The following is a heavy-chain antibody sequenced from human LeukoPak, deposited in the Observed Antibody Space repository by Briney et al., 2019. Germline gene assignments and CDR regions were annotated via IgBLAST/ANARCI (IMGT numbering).Heavy chain of an antibody. J-gene: IGHJ5*02. CDR1: GGSISSGSYY. CDR2: IYTSGST. CDR3: ARDWTWFDP. Sequence: PSETLSLTCTVSGGSISSGSYYWSWIRQPAGKGLEWIGRIYTSGSTNYNPSLKSRVTISVDTSKNQFSLKLSSVTAADTAAYYCARDWTWFDPWGQGTLVTVSS. D-gene: IGHD3/OR15-3a*01. V-gene: IGHV4-61*02.